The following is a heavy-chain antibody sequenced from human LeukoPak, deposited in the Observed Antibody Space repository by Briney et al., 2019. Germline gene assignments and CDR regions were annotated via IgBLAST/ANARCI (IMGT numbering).Heavy chain of an antibody. V-gene: IGHV4-39*07. CDR3: ARVYSSSTDAFDI. CDR2: IYYSGST. D-gene: IGHD6-13*01. J-gene: IGHJ3*02. CDR1: GGSISSSSYY. Sequence: PSETLSLTCTVSGGSISSSSYYWGWIRQPPGKGLEWIGSIYYSGSTNYNPSLKSRVTISVDTSKNQFSLKLSSVTAADTAVYYCARVYSSSTDAFDIWGQGTMVTVSS.